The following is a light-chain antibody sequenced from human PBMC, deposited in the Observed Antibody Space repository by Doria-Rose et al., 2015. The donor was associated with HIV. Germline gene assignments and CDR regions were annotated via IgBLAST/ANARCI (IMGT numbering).Light chain of an antibody. J-gene: IGKJ3*01. CDR1: QSVSSN. V-gene: IGKV3-11*01. Sequence: EIVLTQSPATLSLSPGERATLSCRASQSVSSNLAWYQQKPGQAPRLLIYDASNRATGIPARLSGSGSGTDFTLTISSLEPEDFAVYFCQQRSNWPPIFTFGSGTKVDI. CDR3: QQRSNWPPIFT. CDR2: DAS.